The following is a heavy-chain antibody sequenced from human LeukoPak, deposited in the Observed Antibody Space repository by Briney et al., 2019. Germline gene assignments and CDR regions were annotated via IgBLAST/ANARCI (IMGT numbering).Heavy chain of an antibody. D-gene: IGHD2-15*01. Sequence: SETLSLTCTVSGGSISSGSYYWSWIRQPAGKGLEWIGRIYTSGSTNYNPSLKSRVTISVDTSKNQFSLNLSSVTAADTAVYCCAREGCSGGSCYSYYYYGMDVWGQGTTVTVSS. CDR3: AREGCSGGSCYSYYYYGMDV. J-gene: IGHJ6*02. V-gene: IGHV4-61*02. CDR1: GGSISSGSYY. CDR2: IYTSGST.